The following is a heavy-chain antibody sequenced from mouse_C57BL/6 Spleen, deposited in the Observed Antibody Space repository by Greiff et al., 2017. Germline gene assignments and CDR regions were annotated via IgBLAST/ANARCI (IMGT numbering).Heavy chain of an antibody. J-gene: IGHJ2*01. CDR2: ISNDGSN. CDR3: ARDLITTVVAFDY. Sequence: EVKLQESGPGLVKPSQSLSLTCSVTGYSITSGYYWNWIRQFPGNKLEWMGYISNDGSNNYNPSLKNRISITRDTSKNQFFLKLNSVTTEDTATYYCARDLITTVVAFDYWGQGTTLTVSS. V-gene: IGHV3-6*01. D-gene: IGHD1-1*01. CDR1: GYSITSGYY.